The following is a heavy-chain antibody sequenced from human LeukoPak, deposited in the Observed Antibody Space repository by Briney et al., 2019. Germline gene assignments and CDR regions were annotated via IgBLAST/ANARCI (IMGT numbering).Heavy chain of an antibody. CDR3: AKAMLGELLYWFDP. D-gene: IGHD3-10*02. V-gene: IGHV3-23*01. Sequence: PGGSLRLSCTVSGFTVSSNSMSWVRQAPGKGLEWVSAISGSGGSTYYADSVKGRFTISRANSKNTLYLQMNSLRAEDTAVYYCAKAMLGELLYWFDPWGQGTLVTVSS. CDR1: GFTVSSNS. CDR2: ISGSGGST. J-gene: IGHJ5*02.